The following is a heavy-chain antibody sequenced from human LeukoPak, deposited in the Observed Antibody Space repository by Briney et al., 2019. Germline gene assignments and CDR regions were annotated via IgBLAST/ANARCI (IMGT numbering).Heavy chain of an antibody. CDR3: ARGLVDFTSFDP. Sequence: ASVKVSCKASGYTFTSYGINWVRQATGQGLEWMGWMNPNSGNTGYAQKFQGRVTMTRNTSISTAYMELSSLRSEDTAVYYCARGLVDFTSFDPWGQGTLVTVSS. CDR2: MNPNSGNT. V-gene: IGHV1-8*02. J-gene: IGHJ5*02. D-gene: IGHD3/OR15-3a*01. CDR1: GYTFTSYG.